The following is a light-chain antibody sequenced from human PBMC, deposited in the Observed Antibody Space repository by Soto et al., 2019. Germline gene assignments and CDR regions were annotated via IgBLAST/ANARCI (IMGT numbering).Light chain of an antibody. CDR3: SSYSSSTTRV. CDR1: ASDVGVYNF. J-gene: IGLJ2*01. Sequence: QSALTQPASVSGSPGQSITISCTGTASDVGVYNFVSWYQQHPGKAPKLIIYDVNARPSGISNRFPGSKSGSTASLTISGLQAEDEADYYCSSYSSSTTRVFGGGTKLTVL. CDR2: DVN. V-gene: IGLV2-14*01.